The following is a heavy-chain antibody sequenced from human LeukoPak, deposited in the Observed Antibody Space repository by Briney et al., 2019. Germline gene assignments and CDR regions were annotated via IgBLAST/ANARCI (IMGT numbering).Heavy chain of an antibody. V-gene: IGHV4-34*01. Sequence: SETLSLTCAVYGGSFSGYYWSWIRQPPGKGLEWIGEINHSGSTNYNPSLKSRVTISVDTSKNQFSLKLSSVTAADTAVYYCARERRSWMPGDWFDPWGQGTLVTVSS. CDR2: INHSGST. D-gene: IGHD1-26*01. CDR3: ARERRSWMPGDWFDP. J-gene: IGHJ5*02. CDR1: GGSFSGYY.